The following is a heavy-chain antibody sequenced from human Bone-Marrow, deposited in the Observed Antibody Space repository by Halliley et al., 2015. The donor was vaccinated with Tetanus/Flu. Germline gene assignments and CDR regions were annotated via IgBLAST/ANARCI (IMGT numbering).Heavy chain of an antibody. J-gene: IGHJ4*02. D-gene: IGHD1-1*01. V-gene: IGHV3-23*01. CDR2: IDGSGRRP. Sequence: SLRLSCAATGFPFSSYGLSWVRQAPGKGLEWVSSIDGSGRRPTYATPVKGRFTVSRDNSNNTLYLQMSGLRPDDTATYFCAKTICTNCYPLHYWSQGTLVAVSS. CDR1: GFPFSSYG. CDR3: AKTICTNCYPLHY.